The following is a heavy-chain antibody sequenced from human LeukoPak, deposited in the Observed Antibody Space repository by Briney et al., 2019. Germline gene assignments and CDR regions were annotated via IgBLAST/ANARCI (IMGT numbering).Heavy chain of an antibody. CDR2: TIPIFGTS. CDR1: GGSIINYA. J-gene: IGHJ2*01. D-gene: IGHD2-15*01. Sequence: GASVKVSCKTSGGSIINYAISWVRQAPGQGLEWMGVTIPIFGTSNYAQKFQGRATITADKSTNTANMELSSLRSEDTAVYYCARVAAATPRWYFDLWGRGTLVTVSS. V-gene: IGHV1-69*06. CDR3: ARVAAATPRWYFDL.